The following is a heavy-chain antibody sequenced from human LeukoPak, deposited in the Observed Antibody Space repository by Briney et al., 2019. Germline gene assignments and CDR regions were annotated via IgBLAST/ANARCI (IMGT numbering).Heavy chain of an antibody. Sequence: AETLSLTCTVSGSTISSYYWNWIRQPPGKGLEWIGYIHNSGSTKYNPSLKSRVTISVDTSKNQFSLKLSSVTAADTAVYYCARWYSSRWAFDYWGQGTMVTVSS. CDR2: IHNSGST. D-gene: IGHD6-19*01. J-gene: IGHJ4*02. V-gene: IGHV4-59*08. CDR3: ARWYSSRWAFDY. CDR1: GSTISSYY.